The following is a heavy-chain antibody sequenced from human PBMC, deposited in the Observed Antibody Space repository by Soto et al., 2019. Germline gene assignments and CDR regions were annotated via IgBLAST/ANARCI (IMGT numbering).Heavy chain of an antibody. CDR1: GYTLTELS. CDR3: AIDLPLWESYGYFDY. CDR2: FDPEDGET. D-gene: IGHD3-16*01. Sequence: ASVKVSCKVSGYTLTELSMHWVRQAPGKGLEWMGGFDPEDGETIYAQKFQGRVTMTEDTSTDTAYMELSSLRSEDTAVYYCAIDLPLWESYGYFDYWGQGTLVTVSS. V-gene: IGHV1-24*01. J-gene: IGHJ4*02.